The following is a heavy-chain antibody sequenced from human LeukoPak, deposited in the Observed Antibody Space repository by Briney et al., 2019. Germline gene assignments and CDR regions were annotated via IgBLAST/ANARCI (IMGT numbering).Heavy chain of an antibody. CDR1: GYTFTSYD. J-gene: IGHJ3*02. D-gene: IGHD5-24*01. CDR3: ARDRASRWLQSRAFDI. CDR2: MNPNSGNT. V-gene: IGHV1-8*01. Sequence: GASVKVSCKASGYTFTSYDINWVRQATGQGLEWMGWMNPNSGNTGYAQKFQGRVTMTRNTSISTAYMELSSPRSEDTAVYYCARDRASRWLQSRAFDIWGQGTMVTVSS.